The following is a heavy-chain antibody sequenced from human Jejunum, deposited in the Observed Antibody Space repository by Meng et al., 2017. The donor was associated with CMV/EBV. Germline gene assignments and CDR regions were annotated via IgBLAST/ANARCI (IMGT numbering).Heavy chain of an antibody. CDR2: IYYTGSS. CDR1: GGSVSSGPYY. V-gene: IGHV4-61*01. D-gene: IGHD1-26*01. Sequence: VSGGSVSSGPYYWNWIRQPPGKTLEWIGYIYYTGSSDYNPSLKSRVTISQDTSKNQFSLKMNSVTAADTAVYYCASSGTYYTPFDSWGQGRLVTVSS. J-gene: IGHJ4*02. CDR3: ASSGTYYTPFDS.